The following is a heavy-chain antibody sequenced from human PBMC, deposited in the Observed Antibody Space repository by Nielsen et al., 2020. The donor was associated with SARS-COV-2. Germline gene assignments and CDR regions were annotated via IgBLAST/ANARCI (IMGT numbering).Heavy chain of an antibody. CDR2: INGGGST. CDR3: ARRVWPYYYYMDV. Sequence: INGGGSTDYADSVKDRFSISRDNSKNTLYLQMNSLRAEDTVVYYCARRVWPYYYYMDVWGKGTTVTVSS. V-gene: IGHV3-66*01. J-gene: IGHJ6*03.